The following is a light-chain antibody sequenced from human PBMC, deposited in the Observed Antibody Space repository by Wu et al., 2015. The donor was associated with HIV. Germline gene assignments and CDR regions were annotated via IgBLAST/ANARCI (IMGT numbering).Light chain of an antibody. J-gene: IGKJ5*01. Sequence: EIVLTQSPATLSVSPGERATLSCRASQSVSSNLAWYQQKPGQAPRLLIYGASTRATGIPARFSGSGSGTEFTLTISSMQSEDFAVYYCQQRLSWPPVTFGQGTRLEIK. CDR1: QSVSSN. V-gene: IGKV3-15*01. CDR3: QQRLSWPPVT. CDR2: GAS.